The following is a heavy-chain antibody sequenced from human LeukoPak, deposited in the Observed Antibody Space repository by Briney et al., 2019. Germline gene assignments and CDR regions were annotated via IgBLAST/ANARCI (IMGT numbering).Heavy chain of an antibody. CDR1: GFTFNSYA. D-gene: IGHD5-18*01. Sequence: GASVRLSCAASGFTFNSYAMSWVRQAPGKGLEWVSAIRGSGGGTYYADSVKGRFTISRDNSKNTLYLQMNSLRDEDTALYYCAKAAGRWQYSYGHFDYWGQGTLVTAAS. V-gene: IGHV3-23*01. CDR2: IRGSGGGT. J-gene: IGHJ4*02. CDR3: AKAAGRWQYSYGHFDY.